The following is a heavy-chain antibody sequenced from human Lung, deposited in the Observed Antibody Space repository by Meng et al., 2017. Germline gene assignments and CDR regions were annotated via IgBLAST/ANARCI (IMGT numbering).Heavy chain of an antibody. CDR1: GGSFSDYY. J-gene: IGHJ4*02. V-gene: IGHV4-34*01. CDR2: INHSGST. Sequence: QLQLQQRDPVLSTASTTLSLTCVVSGGSFSDYYWSWIRQPPGKGLEWIGEINHSGSTNYNPSLESRATISVDTSQNILSLKLSSVTAADSAVYYCARGPTTMAHDFDYWGQGTLVTVSS. D-gene: IGHD4-11*01. CDR3: ARGPTTMAHDFDY.